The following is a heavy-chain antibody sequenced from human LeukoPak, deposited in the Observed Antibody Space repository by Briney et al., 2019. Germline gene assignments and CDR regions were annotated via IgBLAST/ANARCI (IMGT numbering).Heavy chain of an antibody. D-gene: IGHD1-26*01. J-gene: IGHJ4*02. Sequence: ASVKVSCKPSGYTFTNYYIHWVRQAPGQGLEWMERIDPNTGGTKSAKNFQGRVTMTRDTSISTAYMALSGLRSGDTAVYYCASLYDIVGTTVDYWGQGTLVTVSS. CDR3: ASLYDIVGTTVDY. V-gene: IGHV1-2*06. CDR2: IDPNTGGT. CDR1: GYTFTNYY.